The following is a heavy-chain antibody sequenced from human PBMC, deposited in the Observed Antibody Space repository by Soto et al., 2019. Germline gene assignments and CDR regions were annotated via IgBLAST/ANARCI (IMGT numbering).Heavy chain of an antibody. V-gene: IGHV4-28*01. CDR3: ARREIQGPIDY. Sequence: QVQLQESGPRLVKPSDTLSLTCAVSGYSISSSNWWGWIRQPPGKGLEWIGYIYYSWTTYYNPSLKSRVTMSVDTSKNQFSLKLTSVTAVDTAVYYCARREIQGPIDYWGQGTLVTVSS. CDR1: GYSISSSNW. CDR2: IYYSWTT. D-gene: IGHD1-26*01. J-gene: IGHJ4*02.